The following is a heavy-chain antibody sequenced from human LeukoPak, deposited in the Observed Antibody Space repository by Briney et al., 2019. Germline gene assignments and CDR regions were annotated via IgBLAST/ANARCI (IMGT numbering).Heavy chain of an antibody. Sequence: ASVKVSCKASGYTFTSYGISWVRQAPGQGLEWMGWISAYNGNTNYAQKFQGRVTMTTDTSTSTAYMELRNLRSDDTAVYYCARSYRSREFDCWGQGTLVTVSS. J-gene: IGHJ4*02. CDR3: ARSYRSREFDC. V-gene: IGHV1-18*01. D-gene: IGHD3-16*02. CDR2: ISAYNGNT. CDR1: GYTFTSYG.